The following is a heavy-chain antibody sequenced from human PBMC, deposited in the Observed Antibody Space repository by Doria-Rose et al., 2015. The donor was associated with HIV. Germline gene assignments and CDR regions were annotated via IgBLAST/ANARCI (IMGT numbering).Heavy chain of an antibody. CDR2: IFSDDER. V-gene: IGHV2-26*01. D-gene: IGHD6-13*01. J-gene: IGHJ4*02. CDR3: ARIKSSRWYHKYYFDF. CDR1: GVSLSSPGMG. Sequence: QVQLVQSGPVLVKPTETLTLTCTVSGVSLSSPGMGVSWIRQPPRKALEWLANIFSDDERSYKTSLKSRLTISRGTSKSQAVLTMTDMDPVDTATYYCARIKSSRWYHKYYFDFWGQGTLVIVSA.